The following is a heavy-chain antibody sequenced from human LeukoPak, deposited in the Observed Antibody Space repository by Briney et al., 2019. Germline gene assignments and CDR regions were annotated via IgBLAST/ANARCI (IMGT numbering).Heavy chain of an antibody. D-gene: IGHD3-9*01. CDR1: GFTFSSYA. CDR2: ISYDGSNK. Sequence: PPGGSLRLSCAASGFTFSSYAMHWVRQAPGKGLEWVAVISYDGSNKYYADSVKGRFTISRDNSKNTLYLQMNSLRAEDTAVYYCARDGRYFDWLPHFSFDYWGQGTLVTVSS. V-gene: IGHV3-30*04. J-gene: IGHJ4*02. CDR3: ARDGRYFDWLPHFSFDY.